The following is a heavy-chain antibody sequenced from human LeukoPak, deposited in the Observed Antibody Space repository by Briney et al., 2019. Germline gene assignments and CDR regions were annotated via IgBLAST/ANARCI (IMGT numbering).Heavy chain of an antibody. CDR3: ARDDNYGIFVNVDY. V-gene: IGHV1-58*02. J-gene: IGHJ4*02. D-gene: IGHD4-11*01. CDR1: GFTFNKSI. Sequence: SVKVSCKASGFTFNKSIMQWVRQTRGQRLEWIGWIVVGNGNTNYAQNFQERVTITRDMSTSTVYMELSSLTSDDTAVYYCARDDNYGIFVNVDYWGQGTLVTVSS. CDR2: IVVGNGNT.